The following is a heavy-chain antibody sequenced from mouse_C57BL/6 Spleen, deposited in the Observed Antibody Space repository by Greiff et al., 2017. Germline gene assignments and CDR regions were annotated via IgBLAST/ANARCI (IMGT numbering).Heavy chain of an antibody. CDR1: GFTFSSYA. J-gene: IGHJ2*01. D-gene: IGHD3-2*02. CDR3: ARDSSDYFDY. Sequence: DVKLVESGEGLVKPGGSLKLSCAASGFTFSSYAMSWVRQTPEKRLEWVATISDGGSYTYYPDNVKGRFTISRDNAKNNLYLQMSHLKSEDTAMYYCARDSSDYFDYWGQGTTLTVSS. V-gene: IGHV5-4*01. CDR2: ISDGGSYT.